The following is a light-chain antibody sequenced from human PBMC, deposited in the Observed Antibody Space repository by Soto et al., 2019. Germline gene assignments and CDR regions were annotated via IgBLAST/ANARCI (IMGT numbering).Light chain of an antibody. V-gene: IGKV1-5*03. CDR1: QSIDTW. J-gene: IGKJ4*01. Sequence: DIQMTQSPSTLSGYVGDRVTLTCRASQSIDTWMAWHQQRPGQVPKLLISKAFSLESGVPSRFSGGGSGTEFTLTISRLEPEDFVAYYCQQYATDPLTFGGGTKVDIK. CDR2: KAF. CDR3: QQYATDPLT.